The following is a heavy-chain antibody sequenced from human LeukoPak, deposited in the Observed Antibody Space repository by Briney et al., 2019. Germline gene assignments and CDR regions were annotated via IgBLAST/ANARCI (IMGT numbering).Heavy chain of an antibody. CDR3: ARWVSEFDY. CDR1: GGSFSGYY. CDR2: INHSGST. D-gene: IGHD1-26*01. Sequence: SETLSLTCAVYGGSFSGYYWSWIRQPPGKGLEWIGEINHSGSTNYNPSLKSRVTISVDTSKNQFSLRLNSVTAADTAVYYCARWVSEFDYWGPGALVIVSS. V-gene: IGHV4-34*01. J-gene: IGHJ4*02.